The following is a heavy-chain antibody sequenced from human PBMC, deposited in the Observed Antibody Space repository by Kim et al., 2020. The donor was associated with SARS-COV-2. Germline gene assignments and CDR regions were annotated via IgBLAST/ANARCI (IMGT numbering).Heavy chain of an antibody. Sequence: SETLTLTCSVSGGSVSIGSYYWSWIRQPPGKGLEWIGYIYYSGSTNYNPFLKSRVTISVDTSKNQFSLKLNSVTAADTAVYYCARRTPNYFGSGSYYYFDFWGQGTLVTVSS. CDR1: GGSVSIGSYY. CDR2: IYYSGST. D-gene: IGHD3-10*01. CDR3: ARRTPNYFGSGSYYYFDF. V-gene: IGHV4-61*01. J-gene: IGHJ4*02.